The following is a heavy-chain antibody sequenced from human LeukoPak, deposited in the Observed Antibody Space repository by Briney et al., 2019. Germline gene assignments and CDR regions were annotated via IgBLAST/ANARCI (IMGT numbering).Heavy chain of an antibody. CDR2: INPNSGGT. D-gene: IGHD3-16*01. CDR3: ARGGGSSRFDP. J-gene: IGHJ5*02. V-gene: IGHV1-2*04. CDR1: GYSFTGYY. Sequence: ASVKVSCKASGYSFTGYYMHWVRQAPGQGLEWMGWINPNSGGTNYALKFQGWVTMTRDTSISTAYMELSRLRSDDTAVYYCARGGGSSRFDPWGQGTLVTVSS.